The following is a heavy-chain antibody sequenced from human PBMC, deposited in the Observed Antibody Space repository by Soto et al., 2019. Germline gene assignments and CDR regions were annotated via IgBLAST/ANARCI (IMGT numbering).Heavy chain of an antibody. V-gene: IGHV1-18*04. J-gene: IGHJ4*02. CDR1: GYTFTSYG. CDR3: ARDRFPFYVSTSCDY. Sequence: ASVKVSCKASGYTFTSYGISWVRQAPGQGLEWMGWISAYNGNTNYAQKLQGRVTMTTDTSTSTAYMELRSLRSDDTAVYYCARDRFPFYVSTSCDYWGQGTLVTVSS. D-gene: IGHD2-2*01. CDR2: ISAYNGNT.